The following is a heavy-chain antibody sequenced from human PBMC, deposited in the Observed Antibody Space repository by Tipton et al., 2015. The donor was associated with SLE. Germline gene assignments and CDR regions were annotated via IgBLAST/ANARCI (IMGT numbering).Heavy chain of an antibody. CDR1: GVSISSYY. Sequence: TLSLTCTVSGVSISSYYWSWIRQPAGKGLEWIGRIYTSGSTNYNPSLKSRVTMSVDPSKNHFSLKLSPVTAADTAVYFCARDSPTGEWGYWGQGTLVTVSS. CDR2: IYTSGST. CDR3: ARDSPTGEWGY. D-gene: IGHD7-27*01. V-gene: IGHV4-4*07. J-gene: IGHJ4*02.